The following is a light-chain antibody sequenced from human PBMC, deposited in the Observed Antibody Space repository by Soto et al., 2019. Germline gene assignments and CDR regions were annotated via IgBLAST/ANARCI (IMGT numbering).Light chain of an antibody. Sequence: EIVLTQSPATLSASQGERATLSCRASESVSNNLAWYQQKPGQAPRLLIVGASARATGIPARFSGSGSGTEFTLTISGLQSEAFAVYYCQEYNKWPLTFGGGTKVEIK. J-gene: IGKJ4*01. CDR1: ESVSNN. CDR2: GAS. CDR3: QEYNKWPLT. V-gene: IGKV3-15*01.